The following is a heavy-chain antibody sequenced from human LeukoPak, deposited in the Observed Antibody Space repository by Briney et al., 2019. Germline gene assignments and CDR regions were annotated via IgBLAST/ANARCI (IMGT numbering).Heavy chain of an antibody. CDR3: ARGGGLDV. CDR1: GFTFNSYW. CDR2: INHNGNVN. V-gene: IGHV3-7*03. J-gene: IGHJ6*02. D-gene: IGHD3-16*01. Sequence: GGSLRLSCAASGFTFNSYWMNWARQAPGKGLEWAASINHNGNVNYYVDSVKGRFTVSRDNAKNSLYLQMSNLRAEDTAVYFCARGGGLDVWGQGATVTVSS.